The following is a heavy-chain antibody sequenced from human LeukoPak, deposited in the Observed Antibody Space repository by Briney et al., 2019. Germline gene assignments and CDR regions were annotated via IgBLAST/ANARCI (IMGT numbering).Heavy chain of an antibody. V-gene: IGHV3-23*01. CDR2: FLGSGSAS. CDR3: GKDRVPDNRWNFDY. D-gene: IGHD1-1*01. CDR1: GFTFSGYA. J-gene: IGHJ4*02. Sequence: AGGSLRLSCAASGFTFSGYAMSWVRQAPGKGLEWVSSFLGSGSASYYADSGKGRFTISRDTSKNTLCLQMNSLRAEDTAIYYCGKDRVPDNRWNFDYWGRGTLVTVSS.